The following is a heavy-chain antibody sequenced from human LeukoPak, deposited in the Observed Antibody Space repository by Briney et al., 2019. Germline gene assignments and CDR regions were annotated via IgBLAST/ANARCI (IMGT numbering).Heavy chain of an antibody. J-gene: IGHJ4*02. Sequence: PGGSLRLSCAASGSTFSSYWMSWVRQAPGKGLEWVANIKQDGSEKYYVDSVKGRFTISRDNAKNSLYLQMNSLRAEDTAVYYCARGEYYDFWSGYPFDYWGQGTLVTVSS. D-gene: IGHD3-3*01. CDR1: GSTFSSYW. CDR2: IKQDGSEK. V-gene: IGHV3-7*05. CDR3: ARGEYYDFWSGYPFDY.